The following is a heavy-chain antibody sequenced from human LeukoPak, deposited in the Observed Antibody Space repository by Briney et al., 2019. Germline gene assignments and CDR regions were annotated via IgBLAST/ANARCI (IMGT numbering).Heavy chain of an antibody. CDR1: GGSFSGYY. D-gene: IGHD3-10*01. Sequence: PSETLSLTCAVYGGSFSGYYWSWIRQPPGKGLEWIGEINHSGSTNYNPSLKSRVTISVDTSKNQFSLKLSSVTAADTAVYYCARGLYYYGSGSRPPGYWGQGTLATVSS. CDR2: INHSGST. J-gene: IGHJ4*02. CDR3: ARGLYYYGSGSRPPGY. V-gene: IGHV4-34*01.